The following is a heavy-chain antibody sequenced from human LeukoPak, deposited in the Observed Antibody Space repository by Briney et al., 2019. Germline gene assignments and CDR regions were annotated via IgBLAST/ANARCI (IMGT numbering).Heavy chain of an antibody. CDR1: GFTFTSSA. V-gene: IGHV1-58*02. Sequence: SVKVSCKASGFTFTSSAMQWVRQARGQRLEWIGWIVVGSGNTNYAQKFQERVTITRDMSTSTAYMELSSLRSEDTAVYYCARVEQWLALRGTDYWGQGTLVTVSS. J-gene: IGHJ4*02. CDR2: IVVGSGNT. CDR3: ARVEQWLALRGTDY. D-gene: IGHD6-19*01.